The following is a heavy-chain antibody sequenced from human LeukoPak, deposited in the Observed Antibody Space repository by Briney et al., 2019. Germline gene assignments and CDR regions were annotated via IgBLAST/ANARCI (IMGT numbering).Heavy chain of an antibody. CDR1: GYTFTSYA. CDR2: INAGNGNT. D-gene: IGHD3-10*01. CDR3: ARLGELLPIDY. Sequence: EASVKVSCKASGYTFTSYAMHWVRQAPGQRLEWMGWINAGNGNTKCSQKFQGRVTITRDTSASTAYKELSSLRSEDTAVYYCARLGELLPIDYWGQGTLVTVSS. V-gene: IGHV1-3*01. J-gene: IGHJ4*02.